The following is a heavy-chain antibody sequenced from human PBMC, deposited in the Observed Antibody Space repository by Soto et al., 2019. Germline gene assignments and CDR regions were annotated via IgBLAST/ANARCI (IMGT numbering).Heavy chain of an antibody. J-gene: IGHJ4*02. V-gene: IGHV1-18*04. CDR2: ISAYNGNT. CDR1: GSTFTSYG. Sequence: ASVTVSCTASGSTFTSYGISWVRQAPGQGLEWMGWISAYNGNTNYAQKLQGRVTMTTDTSTSTAYMELRSLRSDDTAVYYCARSPQPPRHSSSWDYWGQGTLVTVSS. CDR3: ARSPQPPRHSSSWDY. D-gene: IGHD6-13*01.